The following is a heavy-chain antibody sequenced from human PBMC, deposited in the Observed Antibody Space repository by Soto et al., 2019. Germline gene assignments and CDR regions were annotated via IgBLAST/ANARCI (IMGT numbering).Heavy chain of an antibody. CDR1: GFTFSSRG. CDR3: AKGAMSTKGMDA. V-gene: IGHV3-23*01. CDR2: INDGGVYT. D-gene: IGHD2-2*01. J-gene: IGHJ6*02. Sequence: EVQLLESGGALVQPGGSPRLSCVASGFTFSSRGMSWVRQAPGKGLEWVSAINDGGVYTYYADSVKGRFTSSRDNSKDTLYLQMNSLRPEDTAVYYCAKGAMSTKGMDAWSQGTTVTVSS.